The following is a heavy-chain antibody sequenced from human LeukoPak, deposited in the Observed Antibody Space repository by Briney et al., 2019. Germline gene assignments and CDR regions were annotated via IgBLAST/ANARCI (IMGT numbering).Heavy chain of an antibody. CDR3: ARTIQLWLGYYYYYMDV. CDR1: GYTFTSYD. Sequence: ASVKVSCKASGYTFTSYDINWVRQATGQGLEWMGWMNPNSGNTGYAQKFQGRVTITRNTSISTAYMELSSLRSEDTAVYYCARTIQLWLGYYYYYMDVWGKGTTVTVSS. V-gene: IGHV1-8*03. J-gene: IGHJ6*03. D-gene: IGHD5-18*01. CDR2: MNPNSGNT.